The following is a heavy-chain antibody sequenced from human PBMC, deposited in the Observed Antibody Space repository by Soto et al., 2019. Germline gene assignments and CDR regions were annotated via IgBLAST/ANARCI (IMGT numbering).Heavy chain of an antibody. CDR2: INHSGST. CDR3: ARGRIYSSSSYDY. D-gene: IGHD6-6*01. CDR1: GGSFSGYY. Sequence: SETLSLTCAVYGGSFSGYYWSWIRQPPGKGLEWIGEINHSGSTNYNPSLKSRVTISVDTSKNQFSLKLSSVTAADTAVYYCARGRIYSSSSYDYWGQGTLVTVSS. J-gene: IGHJ4*02. V-gene: IGHV4-34*01.